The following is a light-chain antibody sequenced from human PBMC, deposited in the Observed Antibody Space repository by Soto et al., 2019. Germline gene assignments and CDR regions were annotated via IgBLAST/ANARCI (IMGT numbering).Light chain of an antibody. Sequence: QSALTQPPSASGTPGQRVTISCSGSSSNIGSNTVNWYQQLPGTAPKLLIYSNNQRPSGVPDRFSGSKSGTSASLAISGLQSEDEADYYCAAWDDSLNGYVFGTGTKVHRP. CDR2: SNN. CDR3: AAWDDSLNGYV. V-gene: IGLV1-44*01. J-gene: IGLJ1*01. CDR1: SSNIGSNT.